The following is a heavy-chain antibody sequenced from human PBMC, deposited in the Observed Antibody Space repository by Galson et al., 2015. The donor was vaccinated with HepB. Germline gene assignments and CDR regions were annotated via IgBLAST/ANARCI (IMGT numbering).Heavy chain of an antibody. Sequence: SLRLSCAASGFTFSSYGMHWVRQAPGKGLEWVAVISYDGSNKYYADSVKGRFTISRDNSKNTLYLQMNSLRAEDTAVYYCAKDSLGFITMVRGVTVNWFDPWGQGTLVTVSS. CDR1: GFTFSSYG. CDR2: ISYDGSNK. J-gene: IGHJ5*02. V-gene: IGHV3-30*18. CDR3: AKDSLGFITMVRGVTVNWFDP. D-gene: IGHD3-10*01.